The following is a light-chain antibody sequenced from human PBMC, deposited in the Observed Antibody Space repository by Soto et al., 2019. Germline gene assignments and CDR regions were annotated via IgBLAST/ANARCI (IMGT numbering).Light chain of an antibody. V-gene: IGKV2-28*01. Sequence: DIVMTQSPLSLPVTPGEPASISCRSSQSLMHSNGYDYLDWYLQKPGQSPQLLIYLGSNRASGVPDRFSGSGSGTDFTLKISRVEAEDVGVYYCMQALHTPYTFGKGTKVDIK. CDR3: MQALHTPYT. CDR2: LGS. J-gene: IGKJ2*01. CDR1: QSLMHSNGYDY.